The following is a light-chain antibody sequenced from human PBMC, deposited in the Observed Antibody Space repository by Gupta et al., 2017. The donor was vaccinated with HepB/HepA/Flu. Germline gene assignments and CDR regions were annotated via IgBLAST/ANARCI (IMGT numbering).Light chain of an antibody. V-gene: IGLV2-11*01. CDR2: DVT. J-gene: IGLJ3*02. Sequence: QSALTQPLSVSGSPGQSVTIPCTGTNSDVGGYNYVCWYLHHPGKVPKLIIYDVTERPSGVPDRFSGSKSGNTASLTISGLQAEDEADYYCFSYAGGYWVFGGGTKLTVL. CDR1: NSDVGGYNY. CDR3: FSYAGGYWV.